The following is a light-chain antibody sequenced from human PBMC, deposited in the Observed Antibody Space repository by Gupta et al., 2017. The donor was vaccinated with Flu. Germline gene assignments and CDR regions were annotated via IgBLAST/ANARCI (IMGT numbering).Light chain of an antibody. CDR1: SSDITDYDY. Sequence: QSALTQPASVSGSPGQSITISCTGTSSDITDYDYVSWYQQHPGKAPTLMIFGVANRPSGISSRFSGSKSGNTASLTISGLQAEDEAVYYCCSYTSNINPPWVFGGGTKLTVL. J-gene: IGLJ3*02. CDR3: CSYTSNINPPWV. V-gene: IGLV2-14*01. CDR2: GVA.